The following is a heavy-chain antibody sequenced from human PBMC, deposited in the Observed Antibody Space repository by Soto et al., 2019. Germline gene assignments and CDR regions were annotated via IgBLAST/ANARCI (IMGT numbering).Heavy chain of an antibody. CDR3: GLYDALFFDF. J-gene: IGHJ4*02. CDR1: GFTFSTFN. D-gene: IGHD2-8*01. Sequence: GGSLRLSCAASGFTFSTFNMNWVRQAPGKGLEWVSSITNSAYTSYADSVKGRFTISRDNAKNSLYLQMNSPRAEDTAVYYCGLYDALFFDFWGQGALVTVSS. CDR2: ITNSAYT. V-gene: IGHV3-21*01.